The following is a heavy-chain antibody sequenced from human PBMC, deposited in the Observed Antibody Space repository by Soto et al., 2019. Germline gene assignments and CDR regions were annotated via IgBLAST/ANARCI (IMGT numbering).Heavy chain of an antibody. J-gene: IGHJ6*02. CDR3: AYYYGSGSYFSYYYYYGMDV. CDR1: GFTFSSYA. D-gene: IGHD3-10*01. V-gene: IGHV3-23*01. Sequence: EVQLLESGGGLVQPGGSLRLSCAASGFTFSSYAMSWVRQAPGKGLEWVSAISGSGGSTYYADSVKGRFTISRDNSKNTLYLQMNSLRAEDTAVYYRAYYYGSGSYFSYYYYYGMDVWGQGTTVTVSS. CDR2: ISGSGGST.